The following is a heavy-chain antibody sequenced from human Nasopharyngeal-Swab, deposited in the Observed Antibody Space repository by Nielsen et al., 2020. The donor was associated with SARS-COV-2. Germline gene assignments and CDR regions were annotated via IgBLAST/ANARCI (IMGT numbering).Heavy chain of an antibody. CDR3: ATVRYYYDTSSYYFDP. CDR1: GYTLSELS. Sequence: VKVSCKVSGYTLSELSVHWVRQTPGKRLEWMGGFAPKEGETIYAQKFQGRVTMTEDTSTDTAYMELSSLRSEDTAVYYCATVRYYYDTSSYYFDPWGQGTQVTVSS. V-gene: IGHV1-24*01. J-gene: IGHJ5*02. CDR2: FAPKEGET. D-gene: IGHD3-22*01.